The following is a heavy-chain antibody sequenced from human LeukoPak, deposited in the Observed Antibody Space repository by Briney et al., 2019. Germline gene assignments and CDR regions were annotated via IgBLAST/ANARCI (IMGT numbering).Heavy chain of an antibody. CDR1: GYTFTSYG. V-gene: IGHV1-18*01. CDR2: ISAYNGNT. CDR3: ARVAGRALGAFDI. Sequence: ASVKVSCKASGYTFTSYGISWVRQAPGQGLEWMGWISAYNGNTNYAQKLQGRVTMTTDTSTSTAYVELRSLRSDDTAVYYCARVAGRALGAFDIWGQGTMVTVSS. D-gene: IGHD3-10*01. J-gene: IGHJ3*02.